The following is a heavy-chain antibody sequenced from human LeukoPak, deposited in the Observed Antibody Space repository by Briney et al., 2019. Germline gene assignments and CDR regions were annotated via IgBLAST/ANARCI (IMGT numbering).Heavy chain of an antibody. V-gene: IGHV3-21*01. CDR1: GFTFSSYS. J-gene: IGHJ4*02. CDR3: ARVRQSSGWPEGDY. D-gene: IGHD6-19*01. Sequence: TTGGSLRLSCAASGFTFSSYSMNWVRQAPGKGLEWVSSISSSSSYIYYADSVKGRFTISRDNAKNSLYLQMHSLRAEDTAVYYCARVRQSSGWPEGDYWGQGTLVTVSS. CDR2: ISSSSSYI.